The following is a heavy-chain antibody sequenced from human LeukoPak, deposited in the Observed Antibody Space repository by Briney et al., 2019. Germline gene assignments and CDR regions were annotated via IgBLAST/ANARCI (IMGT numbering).Heavy chain of an antibody. Sequence: MSRVTISVDTSKNQFSLKLSSVTAADTAVYYCARENCSGGTCYSNSNGMDVWGQGTTVTVSS. D-gene: IGHD2-15*01. CDR3: ARENCSGGTCYSNSNGMDV. V-gene: IGHV4-34*01. J-gene: IGHJ6*02.